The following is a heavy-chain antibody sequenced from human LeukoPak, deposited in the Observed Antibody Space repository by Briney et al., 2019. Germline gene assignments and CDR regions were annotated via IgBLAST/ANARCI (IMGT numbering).Heavy chain of an antibody. CDR3: AKATGGVVITPFDY. J-gene: IGHJ4*02. CDR1: GFTFSSYW. V-gene: IGHV3-7*03. Sequence: GGSLRLSCAASGFTFSSYWMSWVRQAPGKGLEWVANIKQDGSEKYYVDSVKGRFTVSRDTSKNTLYLQMSSLRAEDTAVYYCAKATGGVVITPFDYWGQGTLVTVSS. CDR2: IKQDGSEK. D-gene: IGHD3-3*01.